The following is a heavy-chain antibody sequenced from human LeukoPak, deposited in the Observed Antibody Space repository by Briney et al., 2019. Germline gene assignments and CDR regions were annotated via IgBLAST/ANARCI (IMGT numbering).Heavy chain of an antibody. Sequence: PSETLSLTCTVPGGSISSSSYYWGWIRQPPGKGLEWIGSIYYSGSTYYNPSLKSRVTISVDTSKNQFSLKLSSVTAADTAVYYCARQDVVVVAATPDVFDYWGQGTLVTVSS. CDR2: IYYSGST. D-gene: IGHD2-15*01. CDR1: GGSISSSSYY. CDR3: ARQDVVVVAATPDVFDY. J-gene: IGHJ4*02. V-gene: IGHV4-39*01.